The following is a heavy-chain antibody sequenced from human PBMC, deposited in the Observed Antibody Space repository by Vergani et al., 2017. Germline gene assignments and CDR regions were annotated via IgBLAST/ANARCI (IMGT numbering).Heavy chain of an antibody. V-gene: IGHV3-23*01. CDR2: ISGSGGST. CDR3: AKDSEQQLVAGLFDY. J-gene: IGHJ4*02. Sequence: EVQLLESGGGLVQPGGSLRLSCAASGFTFSSYAVSWVRQAPGTGLEWVSAISGSGGSTYYADTVKGRFTISRDNSKNTLYLQMNSLRAEDTAVYYCAKDSEQQLVAGLFDYWGQGTLVTVSS. D-gene: IGHD6-13*01. CDR1: GFTFSSYA.